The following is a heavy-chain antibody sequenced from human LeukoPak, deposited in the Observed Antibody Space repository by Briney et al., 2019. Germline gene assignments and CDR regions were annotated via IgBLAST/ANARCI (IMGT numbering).Heavy chain of an antibody. J-gene: IGHJ4*02. Sequence: PGGSLRLSCAASGFTFSSYWMSWVRQAPGKGLEWVANIKQDGSEKYYVDSVKGRFTISRDNAKNSLYLQMNRLRAEDTAVYYCARERQLERLTFGKEGSAFDYWGQGTLVTVSS. V-gene: IGHV3-7*01. CDR2: IKQDGSEK. D-gene: IGHD1-1*01. CDR1: GFTFSSYW. CDR3: ARERQLERLTFGKEGSAFDY.